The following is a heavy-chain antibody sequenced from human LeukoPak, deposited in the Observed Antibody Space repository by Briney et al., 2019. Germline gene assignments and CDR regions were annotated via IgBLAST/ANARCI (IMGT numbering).Heavy chain of an antibody. Sequence: GGSLRLSCAASGFTFSTYAMTWVRQAPGKGPEWVSAISGGGGDTSYADSVKGRFTISRDNSKNTVYLQMNSLRAEDTAVYYCAKDGVYSGSYYEDYWGQGTLVTVSS. CDR1: GFTFSTYA. D-gene: IGHD1-26*01. V-gene: IGHV3-23*01. CDR2: ISGGGGDT. CDR3: AKDGVYSGSYYEDY. J-gene: IGHJ4*02.